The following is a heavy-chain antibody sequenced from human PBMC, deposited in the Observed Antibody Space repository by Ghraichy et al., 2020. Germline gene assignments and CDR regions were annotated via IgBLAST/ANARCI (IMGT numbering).Heavy chain of an antibody. D-gene: IGHD5-18*01. CDR2: VHGSGST. CDR3: ASGTGWLQTY. J-gene: IGHJ4*02. Sequence: SETLSLTCTVSGGSISNYYCNWFRQPPGKGLEWIGYVHGSGSTKYHPSLESRVTVSSDTAKNEFSLSLTSMTPADTAVYYCASGTGWLQTYWGEGALVTGS. V-gene: IGHV4-59*01. CDR1: GGSISNYY.